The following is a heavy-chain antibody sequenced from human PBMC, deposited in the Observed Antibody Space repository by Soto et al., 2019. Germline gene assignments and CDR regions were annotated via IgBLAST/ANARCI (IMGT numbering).Heavy chain of an antibody. Sequence: TGGSLRLSCAASGFTFSSYSMNWVRQAPGKGLEWVSSISSSSSYIYYADSVKGRFTISRDNSKNTLYLQMNSLGAEDTAVYFCARDWQDGMDVWGQGTTVTVSS. V-gene: IGHV3-21*01. J-gene: IGHJ6*02. CDR3: ARDWQDGMDV. CDR1: GFTFSSYS. CDR2: ISSSSSYI.